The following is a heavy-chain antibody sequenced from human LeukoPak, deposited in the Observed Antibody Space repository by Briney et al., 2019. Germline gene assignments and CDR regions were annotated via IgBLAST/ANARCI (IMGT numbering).Heavy chain of an antibody. Sequence: RTSETLSLTCTVSGGSISSSSYYWGWIRQPPGKGLEWIGSIYYSGSTYYNPSLKSRVTISVDTSKNQFSLKLSSVTAADTAVYYCARHPASDYYGSGQIDYWGQGTLVTVSS. J-gene: IGHJ4*02. CDR3: ARHPASDYYGSGQIDY. V-gene: IGHV4-39*01. CDR2: IYYSGST. D-gene: IGHD3-10*01. CDR1: GGSISSSSYY.